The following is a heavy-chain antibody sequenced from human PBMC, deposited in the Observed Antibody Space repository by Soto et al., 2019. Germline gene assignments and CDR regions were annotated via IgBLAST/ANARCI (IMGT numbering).Heavy chain of an antibody. CDR1: GYTFSDYY. CDR2: INPNSGGT. V-gene: IGHV1-2*02. Sequence: GASVKVSCKASGYTFSDYYIHWVRQAPGQGLEWMGWINPNSGGTKYAPKFQGGVTMTRDTSITTAYMELRRLRSGDTAVYYCAREPATAKPEGVDFWGQGTLVTVPS. D-gene: IGHD1-1*01. CDR3: AREPATAKPEGVDF. J-gene: IGHJ4*02.